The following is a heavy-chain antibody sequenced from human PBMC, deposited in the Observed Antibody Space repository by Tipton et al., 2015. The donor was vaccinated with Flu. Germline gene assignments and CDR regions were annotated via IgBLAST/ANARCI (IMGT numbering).Heavy chain of an antibody. CDR1: GFTFDDHA. D-gene: IGHD3-10*01. J-gene: IGHJ6*02. CDR2: ISWNSGSI. V-gene: IGHV3-9*01. CDR3: ARDKDYYGSGPMDV. Sequence: RSLRLSCAAAGFTFDDHAMHWVRQAPGQGLEWVSSISWNSGSIGYADSVKGRFTISRDNAKNSLFLQMDSLRPEDTALYYCARDKDYYGSGPMDVWGQGATVTVSS.